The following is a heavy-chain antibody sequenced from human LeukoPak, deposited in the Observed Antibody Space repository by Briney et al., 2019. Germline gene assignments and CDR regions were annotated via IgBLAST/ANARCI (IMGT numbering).Heavy chain of an antibody. Sequence: GGSLRLSCAASGFTFSSYAMHWVRQAPGKGLEWVAVISYDGSNKYYADSVKGRFTISRDNSKNTLYLQMNSLRAEDTAVYYCARDRDYYDSSGIVDPWGQGTLVTVSS. CDR3: ARDRDYYDSSGIVDP. CDR2: ISYDGSNK. V-gene: IGHV3-30*04. CDR1: GFTFSSYA. D-gene: IGHD3-22*01. J-gene: IGHJ5*02.